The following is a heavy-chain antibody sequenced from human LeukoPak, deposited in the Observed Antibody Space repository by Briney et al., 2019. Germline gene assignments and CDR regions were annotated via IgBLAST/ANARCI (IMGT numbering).Heavy chain of an antibody. D-gene: IGHD6-19*01. CDR3: ARLTVAGTYVGPWFDY. CDR1: GGSISSYY. CDR2: IYYSGST. V-gene: IGHV4-59*01. J-gene: IGHJ4*02. Sequence: SETLSLTCAVSGGSISSYYWSWIGQPPGKGLEWIGYIYYSGSTNYNPSLKSRVTISVDTSKNQFSLKLSSVTAADTAVYYCARLTVAGTYVGPWFDYWGQGTLVTVSS.